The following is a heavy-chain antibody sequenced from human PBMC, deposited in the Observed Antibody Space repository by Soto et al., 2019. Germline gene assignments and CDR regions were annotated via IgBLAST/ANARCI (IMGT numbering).Heavy chain of an antibody. CDR3: ARGVAAAGRNYYYYGMEV. J-gene: IGHJ6*02. Sequence: GQGLEWMGWISAYNGNTNYAQKLQGRVTMTTDTSTSTAYMELRSLRSDDTAVYYCARGVAAAGRNYYYYGMEVWGQGPTVTGSS. V-gene: IGHV1-18*01. CDR2: ISAYNGNT. D-gene: IGHD6-13*01.